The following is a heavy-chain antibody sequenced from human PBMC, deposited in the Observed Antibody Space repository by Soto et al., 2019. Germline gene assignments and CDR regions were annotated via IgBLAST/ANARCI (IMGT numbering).Heavy chain of an antibody. J-gene: IGHJ5*02. V-gene: IGHV3-74*01. CDR3: TRPPYYPGGPFDP. Sequence: GSLRLSCAASGFTLSSYWMHWVRQAQGKGLEWVSRINSDGSSTTYADSVKGRFTISRDNAKNTLYLQMNSLRAEDTAVYYCTRPPYYPGGPFDPWGQGTLVTVSS. D-gene: IGHD3-10*01. CDR2: INSDGSST. CDR1: GFTLSSYW.